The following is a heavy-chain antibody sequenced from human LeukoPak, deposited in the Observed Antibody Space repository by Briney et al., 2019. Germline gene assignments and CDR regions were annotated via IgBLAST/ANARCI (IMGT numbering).Heavy chain of an antibody. CDR2: ISSSGSTL. V-gene: IGHV3-48*03. Sequence: PGGSLRLSCAASGFTFSSYEMNWVRQAPGKGLEWVSYISSSGSTLYHADSVKGRFTISRDNAKNSLYLQINSLRAEDTAVYYCATSGTTYYFDYWGQGTLVTVSS. J-gene: IGHJ4*02. D-gene: IGHD1-1*01. CDR3: ATSGTTYYFDY. CDR1: GFTFSSYE.